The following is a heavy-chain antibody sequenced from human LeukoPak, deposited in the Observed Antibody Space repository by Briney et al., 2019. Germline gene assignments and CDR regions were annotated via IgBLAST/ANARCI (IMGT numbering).Heavy chain of an antibody. CDR1: GFTFGEYA. V-gene: IGHV3-49*04. CDR3: TRLILWDHNSREVGY. J-gene: IGHJ4*02. D-gene: IGHD3-10*01. CDR2: IRSKAYGGTT. Sequence: GGSLRLSCTASGFTFGEYAMSWVRQAPGKGLEWVGFIRSKAYGGTTEYAASVKGRFTISRDDSKSIAYLQMNSLKTEDTAVYYCTRLILWDHNSREVGYWGQGTLVTVSS.